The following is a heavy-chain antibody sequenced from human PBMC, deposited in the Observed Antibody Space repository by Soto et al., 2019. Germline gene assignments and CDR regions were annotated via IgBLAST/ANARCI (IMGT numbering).Heavy chain of an antibody. V-gene: IGHV4-34*01. J-gene: IGHJ4*02. CDR3: ARGTEGYNHFDY. CDR2: ISHSGNT. CDR1: GGSFSGHY. D-gene: IGHD5-12*01. Sequence: QVQLQQWGAGLLKPSETLSLTCGVFGGSFSGHYWNWIRQAPGKGLEWIGEISHSGNTNYNPSLKSRVTISLDTSKNQFSLKLTSVTAADTAVSYCARGTEGYNHFDYWGQGTLVTVSS.